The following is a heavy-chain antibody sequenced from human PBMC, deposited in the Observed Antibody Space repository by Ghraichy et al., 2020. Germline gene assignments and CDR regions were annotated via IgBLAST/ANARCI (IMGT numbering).Heavy chain of an antibody. Sequence: VSTMYSGGSTYYAASVKGRFIISRHNSKNMLFLQMNSLSRDDTATYYYARGQERSNYFYSWGQGTLV. V-gene: IGHV3-53*04. CDR3: ARGQERSNYFYS. J-gene: IGHJ4*02. CDR2: MYSGGST. D-gene: IGHD1-1*01.